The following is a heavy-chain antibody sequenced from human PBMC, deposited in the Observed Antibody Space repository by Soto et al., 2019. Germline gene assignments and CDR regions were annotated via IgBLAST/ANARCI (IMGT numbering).Heavy chain of an antibody. J-gene: IGHJ4*02. CDR2: ISAYNGNT. V-gene: IGHV1-18*01. Sequence: ASVKVSCKASGYTFTSYGISWVRQAPGQGLEWMGWISAYNGNTNYAQKLQGRVTMTTDTSTSTAYRELRSLRSDDTAVYYCARDHSSGSYDYWGQGTLVTVSS. D-gene: IGHD3-22*01. CDR1: GYTFTSYG. CDR3: ARDHSSGSYDY.